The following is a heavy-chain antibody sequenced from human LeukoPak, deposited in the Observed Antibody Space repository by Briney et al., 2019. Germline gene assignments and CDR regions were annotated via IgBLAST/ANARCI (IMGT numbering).Heavy chain of an antibody. Sequence: GASVKVSCKASGGTLSSYAISWVRQAPGQGLEWMGGIIPIFGTANYAQKFQGRVTITADESTSTAYMELSSLRSEDTAVYYCARDHQIAARPYYFDYWGQGTLVTVSS. CDR2: IIPIFGTA. V-gene: IGHV1-69*13. CDR1: GGTLSSYA. J-gene: IGHJ4*02. CDR3: ARDHQIAARPYYFDY. D-gene: IGHD6-6*01.